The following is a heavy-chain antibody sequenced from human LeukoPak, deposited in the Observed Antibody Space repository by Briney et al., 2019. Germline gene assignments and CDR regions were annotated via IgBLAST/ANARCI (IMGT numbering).Heavy chain of an antibody. CDR2: IYYSGST. CDR3: ARDGYDFWSGYYDAFDI. Sequence: SETLSLTCTVSGGSISSYYWSWIRQPPGKGLEWIGYIYYSGSTNYNPSLKSRVTISVDTSKNQFSLKLSSVTAADTAVYYCARDGYDFWSGYYDAFDIWGQGTMVTVSS. V-gene: IGHV4-59*01. D-gene: IGHD3-3*01. CDR1: GGSISSYY. J-gene: IGHJ3*02.